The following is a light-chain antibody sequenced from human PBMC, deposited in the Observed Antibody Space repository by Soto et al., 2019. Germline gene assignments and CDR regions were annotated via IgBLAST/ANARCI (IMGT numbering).Light chain of an antibody. CDR1: QSISSW. V-gene: IGKV1-5*01. Sequence: DIQMTQSPSTLSASVGDRVTITCRASQSISSWLAWYQQKPGKAPKLLIYDASSLESGVPSRFSGSGSGTEFTLTINSLQPDDFATYYCQHYNSYSPWTFGQGTKVDIK. CDR2: DAS. J-gene: IGKJ1*01. CDR3: QHYNSYSPWT.